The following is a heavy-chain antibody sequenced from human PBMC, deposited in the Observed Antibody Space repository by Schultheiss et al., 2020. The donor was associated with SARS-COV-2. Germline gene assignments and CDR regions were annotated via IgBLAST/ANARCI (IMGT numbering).Heavy chain of an antibody. CDR1: GGSFSGYY. CDR3: ARGRGYCSGGSCYLPTHYYYYGMDV. D-gene: IGHD2-15*01. V-gene: IGHV4-34*01. Sequence: SQTLSLTCAVYGGSFSGYYWGWIRQPPGKGLEWIGEINHSGSTNYNPSLKSRVTISVDTSKNQFSLKLSSVTAADTAVYYCARGRGYCSGGSCYLPTHYYYYGMDVWGQGTTVTVSS. CDR2: INHSGST. J-gene: IGHJ6*02.